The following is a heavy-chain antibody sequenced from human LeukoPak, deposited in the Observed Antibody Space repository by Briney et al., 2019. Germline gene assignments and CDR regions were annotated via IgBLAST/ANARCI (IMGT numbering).Heavy chain of an antibody. CDR3: AKRTDTAMVFDY. CDR2: ISGSGGST. J-gene: IGHJ4*02. V-gene: IGHV3-23*01. Sequence: PGRSLRLSCTASGFTFGDYAMSWFRQAPGKGLEWVSAISGSGGSTYYADSVKGRFTISRDNSKNTLYLQMNSLRAEDTAVYYCAKRTDTAMVFDYWGQGTLVTVSS. CDR1: GFTFGDYA. D-gene: IGHD5-18*01.